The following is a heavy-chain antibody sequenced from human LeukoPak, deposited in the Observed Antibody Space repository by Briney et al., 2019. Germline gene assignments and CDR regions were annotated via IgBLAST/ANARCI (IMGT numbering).Heavy chain of an antibody. CDR2: INPNSGGT. V-gene: IGHV1-2*02. CDR3: AREFYGVAGVDY. CDR1: GYTFTGYY. Sequence: ASVKVSCKASGYTFTGYYMHWVRQAPGQGLEWMGWINPNSGGTNYARKFRGRVTMTRDTSISTAYMELSRLRSDDTAVYYCAREFYGVAGVDYWGQGTLVTVSS. D-gene: IGHD3-3*01. J-gene: IGHJ4*02.